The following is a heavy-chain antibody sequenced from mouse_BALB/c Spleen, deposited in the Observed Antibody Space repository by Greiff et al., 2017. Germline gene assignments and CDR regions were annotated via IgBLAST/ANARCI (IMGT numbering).Heavy chain of an antibody. CDR3: ARESYDGFAY. V-gene: IGHV5-6-5*01. Sequence: EVKLVESGGGLVQPGGSLKLSCAASGFTFSSYAMSWVRQTPEKRLEWVASISSGGSTYYPDSVKGRFTISRDNARNILYLQMSSLRSEDTAMYYCARESYDGFAYWGQGTLVTVSA. CDR2: ISSGGST. J-gene: IGHJ3*01. CDR1: GFTFSSYA. D-gene: IGHD1-1*01.